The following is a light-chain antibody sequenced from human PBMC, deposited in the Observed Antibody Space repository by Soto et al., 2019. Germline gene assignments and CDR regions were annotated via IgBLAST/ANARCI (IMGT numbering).Light chain of an antibody. Sequence: QSALTQPASLSGSPGQSITISCTGTSSDIGAYDYVTWFQQHPGKAPKLMISEVNNRPSGVSNRFSGSKSGNTAYLTISGLQVEDEAEYFCFSFTTTRTHVLGTGIKVTVL. CDR3: FSFTTTRTHV. J-gene: IGLJ1*01. CDR1: SSDIGAYDY. CDR2: EVN. V-gene: IGLV2-14*01.